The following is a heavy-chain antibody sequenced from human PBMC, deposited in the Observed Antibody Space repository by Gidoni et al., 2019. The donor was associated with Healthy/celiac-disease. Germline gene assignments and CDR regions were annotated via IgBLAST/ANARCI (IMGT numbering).Heavy chain of an antibody. CDR1: GFTFSNAW. D-gene: IGHD4-17*01. J-gene: IGHJ4*02. CDR3: TTDTVTTLEWFDY. CDR2: IKSKPDSGTT. Sequence: EVQLVESGGGLVKPGGSLRLSCAASGFTFSNAWMRWVRQAPGKGLGWVSSIKSKPDSGTTDYAAPVKGRFTISRDDSKNTLYLQMNSLKTEDTAVYYCTTDTVTTLEWFDYWGQGTLVTVSS. V-gene: IGHV3-15*01.